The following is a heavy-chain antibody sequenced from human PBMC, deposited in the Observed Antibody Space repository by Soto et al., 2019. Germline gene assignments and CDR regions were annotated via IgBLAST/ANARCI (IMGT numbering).Heavy chain of an antibody. V-gene: IGHV5-10-1*01. J-gene: IGHJ6*02. CDR2: IDPIDSYT. D-gene: IGHD2-2*01. Sequence: PGESLKLSCQGSGYNFASYWISWVRQMPGKGLEWMGRIDPIDSYTNYSPSFQGHVTISADKSISTAYLQWSSLKASDTAMYYCARRYCSSASCPRNYYGMDVWGQGTTVTVSS. CDR1: GYNFASYW. CDR3: ARRYCSSASCPRNYYGMDV.